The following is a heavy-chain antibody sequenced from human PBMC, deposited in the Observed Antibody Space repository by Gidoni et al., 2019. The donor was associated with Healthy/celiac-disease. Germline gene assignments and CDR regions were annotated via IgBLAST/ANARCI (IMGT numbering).Heavy chain of an antibody. D-gene: IGHD2-21*02. CDR1: GFTFISNY. J-gene: IGHJ4*02. CDR3: ASTEVAYCGGDCVVSPDY. CDR2: SYSGGST. Sequence: EVQLVESGGGLVQPGGSLRLSCAASGFTFISNYISWVRQAPGKGLEWVSVSYSGGSTYYADSVKGRFTISRDNSKNTLYLQMNSLRAEDTAVYYCASTEVAYCGGDCVVSPDYWGQGTLVTVSS. V-gene: IGHV3-66*01.